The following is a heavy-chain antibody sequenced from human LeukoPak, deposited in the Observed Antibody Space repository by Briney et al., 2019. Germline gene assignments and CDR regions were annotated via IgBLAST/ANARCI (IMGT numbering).Heavy chain of an antibody. CDR2: IYYSGST. CDR1: GGSISSYY. Sequence: PSETLSLTCTVSGGSISSYYWSWIRQPPGKGLEWIGHIYYSGSTNYSPSLKSRVTISVDTSKNQFSLKLSSVTAADTAVYYCASWAYSSSWSNWFDPWGQGTLVTVSS. J-gene: IGHJ5*02. D-gene: IGHD6-13*01. CDR3: ASWAYSSSWSNWFDP. V-gene: IGHV4-59*01.